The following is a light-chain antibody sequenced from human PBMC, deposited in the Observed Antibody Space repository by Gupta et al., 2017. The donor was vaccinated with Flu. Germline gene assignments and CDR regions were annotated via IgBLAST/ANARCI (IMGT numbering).Light chain of an antibody. CDR1: QSIYEY. Sequence: PPSLSASVGDRVTITCRASQSIYEYVNWYQQKPGEAPRLLIYAASTLQSGVPSRFSGSGSGSDFTLTITSLQPEALATYYCQQAYKSPPTFGQGTTV. CDR2: AAS. CDR3: QQAYKSPPT. V-gene: IGKV1-39*01. J-gene: IGKJ1*01.